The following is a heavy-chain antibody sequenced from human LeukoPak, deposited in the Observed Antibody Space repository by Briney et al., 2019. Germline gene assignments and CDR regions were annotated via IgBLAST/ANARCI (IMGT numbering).Heavy chain of an antibody. CDR2: ISSSSSTI. J-gene: IGHJ4*02. Sequence: GGSLRLSCAASGFTFSSYSVNWVRQVPGKGLGWVSYISSSSSTIYYADSVKGRFTISRDNAKNSLYLQMNSLRAEDTAVYYCARESEDSSAPFDYWGQGTLVTVSS. D-gene: IGHD3-22*01. V-gene: IGHV3-48*01. CDR3: ARESEDSSAPFDY. CDR1: GFTFSSYS.